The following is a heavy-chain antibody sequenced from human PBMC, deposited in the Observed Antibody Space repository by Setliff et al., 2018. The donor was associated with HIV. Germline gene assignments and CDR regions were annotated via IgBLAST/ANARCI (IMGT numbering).Heavy chain of an antibody. CDR1: GGSIKSSSYY. CDR2: IYYSGNT. CDR3: ARVPTSSWYVTTQRTKEYFYH. J-gene: IGHJ1*01. D-gene: IGHD6-13*01. Sequence: ETLSLTCTVSGGSIKSSSYYWGWIRQSPGKGLEWIGSIYYSGNTYYNPSLKSRVTISEDTSRNQFSLRLTSVTAADTAIYYCARVPTSSWYVTTQRTKEYFYHWGQGTLVTVSS. V-gene: IGHV4-39*07.